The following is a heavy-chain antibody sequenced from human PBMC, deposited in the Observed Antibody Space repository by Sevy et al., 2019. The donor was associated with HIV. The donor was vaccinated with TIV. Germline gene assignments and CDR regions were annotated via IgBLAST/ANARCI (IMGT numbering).Heavy chain of an antibody. CDR3: AGENAWGRGYS. D-gene: IGHD1-26*01. Sequence: SETLSLTCTVSGGSITSLYWNWIRQPPGKGLEWIANIYYNGHINYNPSLKSRVTLTLVTSKNQFSLRLSYVTAADTAMYYCAGENAWGRGYSWGQGTLVTVSS. V-gene: IGHV4-59*08. J-gene: IGHJ4*02. CDR2: IYYNGHI. CDR1: GGSITSLY.